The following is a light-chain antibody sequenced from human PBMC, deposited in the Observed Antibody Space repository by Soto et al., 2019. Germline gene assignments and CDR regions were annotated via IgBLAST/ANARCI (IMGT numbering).Light chain of an antibody. J-gene: IGKJ3*01. CDR2: DAS. Sequence: EIVLTQSPGTLSLSPGEGATLSCRASQSISSNFLAWYQQKPGQAPRLLIYDASNRATGIPARFSGSGSGTEFTLTISSLEPEDFAVYYCQQRSNWPRTFGPGTKVDIK. CDR1: QSISSNF. V-gene: IGKV3-11*01. CDR3: QQRSNWPRT.